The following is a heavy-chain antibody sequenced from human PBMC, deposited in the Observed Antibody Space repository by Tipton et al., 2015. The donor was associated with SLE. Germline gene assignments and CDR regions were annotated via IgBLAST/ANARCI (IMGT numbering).Heavy chain of an antibody. CDR3: ARGGRAPLRSSWSNAFDI. D-gene: IGHD6-13*01. CDR1: GGSFSGYY. V-gene: IGHV4-34*01. CDR2: INHSGSA. J-gene: IGHJ3*02. Sequence: TLSLTCAVYGGSFSGYYWSWIWQPPGKGLGWIGDINHSGSANYNPSLKIRVTISVYTSKNQFSLKLSSVTAADTAVYYCARGGRAPLRSSWSNAFDIWGQGTMVTVSS.